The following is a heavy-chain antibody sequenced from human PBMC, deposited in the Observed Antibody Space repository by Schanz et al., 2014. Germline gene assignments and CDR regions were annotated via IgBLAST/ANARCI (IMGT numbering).Heavy chain of an antibody. J-gene: IGHJ4*02. Sequence: QVQLVQSGAEVKKPGASVKVSCKASGYTFSSYGITWVRQAPGQGLEWMGWIDPNGGATNHAQMLQGRVTMTRDTSISTAYMELSGLTSDDTAVYFCARDPYGKNSGDFDYWGQGTLVTVSS. CDR3: ARDPYGKNSGDFDY. V-gene: IGHV1-2*02. CDR2: IDPNGGAT. CDR1: GYTFSSYG. D-gene: IGHD4-17*01.